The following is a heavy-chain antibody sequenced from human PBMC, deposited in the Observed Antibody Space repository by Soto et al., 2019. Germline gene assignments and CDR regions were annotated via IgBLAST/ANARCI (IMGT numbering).Heavy chain of an antibody. D-gene: IGHD6-19*01. CDR2: IVVGSGNT. Sequence: SVKVSCKASGFTFTSSAVQWVRQARGQRLEWIGWIVVGSGNTNYAHKFQERVTITRDMSTSTAYMELSSLRSEDTAVYYCAADSSGWYVSFDFWGQGTLVTVSS. CDR3: AADSSGWYVSFDF. CDR1: GFTFTSSA. V-gene: IGHV1-58*01. J-gene: IGHJ4*02.